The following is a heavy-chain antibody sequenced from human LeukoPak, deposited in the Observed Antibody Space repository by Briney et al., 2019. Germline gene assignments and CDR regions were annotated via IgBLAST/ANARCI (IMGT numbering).Heavy chain of an antibody. Sequence: GGSLRLSCAASGFTFSSYAMSWVRQAPGKGLEWVSAISGSGGSTYYADSVKGRFTISRDNSKNTLYLQMNSLRAEDTAVYYCAKALRFGELLIGQNWFDPWGQGTLVTVSS. D-gene: IGHD3-10*01. V-gene: IGHV3-23*01. J-gene: IGHJ5*02. CDR2: ISGSGGST. CDR1: GFTFSSYA. CDR3: AKALRFGELLIGQNWFDP.